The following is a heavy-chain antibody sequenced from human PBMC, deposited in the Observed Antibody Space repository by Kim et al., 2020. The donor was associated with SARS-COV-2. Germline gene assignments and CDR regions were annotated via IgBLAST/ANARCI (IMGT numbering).Heavy chain of an antibody. V-gene: IGHV3-15*01. CDR2: IKSKTDGGTT. D-gene: IGHD1-1*01. Sequence: GGSLRLSCAASGFTFSNAWMSWVRQAPGKGLEWVGRIKSKTDGGTTDYAAPVKGRFTISRDDSKNTLYLQMNSLKTEDTAVYYCTTGAPSQGKLACYWGQGTLVTVSS. CDR1: GFTFSNAW. CDR3: TTGAPSQGKLACY. J-gene: IGHJ4*02.